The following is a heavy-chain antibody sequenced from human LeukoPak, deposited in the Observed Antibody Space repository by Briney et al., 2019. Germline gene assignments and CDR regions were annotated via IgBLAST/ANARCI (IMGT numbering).Heavy chain of an antibody. D-gene: IGHD3-10*01. CDR1: GFTFSNYN. Sequence: PGGSLRLSCAASGFTFSNYNMDWVRQAPGKGLEWVSSIGTSGSDMYYVDSVKGRFTISRDNAKNSLYLQMNSLRDEDTAVYYCARDWFSGTNYKPLFDYWGQGTLVTVSS. CDR2: IGTSGSDM. V-gene: IGHV3-21*01. J-gene: IGHJ4*02. CDR3: ARDWFSGTNYKPLFDY.